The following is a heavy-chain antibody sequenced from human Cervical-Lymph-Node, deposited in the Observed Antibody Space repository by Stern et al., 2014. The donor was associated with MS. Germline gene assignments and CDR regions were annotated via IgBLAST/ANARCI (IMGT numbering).Heavy chain of an antibody. D-gene: IGHD1-1*01. CDR3: ANGGTTWN. CDR2: TNQAGSEK. CDR1: KNAFRTDS. Sequence: EVQLVESGGGGVGTRGALGGRRITTKNAFRTDSMNWVRQAPRKGLQWVANTNQAGSEKYYVDSVKGRFTISRDNAKKSLYLQMNNLRSEDTAVYYCANGGTTWNWGQGTLVTVSS. J-gene: IGHJ4*02. V-gene: IGHV3-7*03.